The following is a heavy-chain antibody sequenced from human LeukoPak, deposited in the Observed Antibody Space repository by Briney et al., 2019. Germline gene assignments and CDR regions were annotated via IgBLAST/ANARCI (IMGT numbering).Heavy chain of an antibody. V-gene: IGHV3-23*01. CDR1: GFTFSSYA. J-gene: IGHJ6*03. CDR3: AKAVTMVQGVIIGSYYYYMDV. CDR2: ISRSGGST. D-gene: IGHD3-10*01. Sequence: GGSLRLSCAASGFTFSSYAMSWVRQAPGKGLEWVSAISRSGGSTYYVDSVKGRFTISRDNSKNTLYLQMNSLRAEDTAVYYCAKAVTMVQGVIIGSYYYYMDVWGKGTTVTVSS.